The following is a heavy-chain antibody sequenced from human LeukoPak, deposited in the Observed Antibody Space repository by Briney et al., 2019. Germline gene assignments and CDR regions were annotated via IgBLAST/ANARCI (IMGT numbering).Heavy chain of an antibody. Sequence: GGSLRLSCAASGFTFSSYAMSWVRQAPGKGLEWVSAISGSGGSTYYADSVKGRFTISRDNAKNSLYLQMNSLRAEDTAVYYCARGKTKLLWAKTYYYYGMDVWGQGTTVTVSS. D-gene: IGHD2-2*01. CDR3: ARGKTKLLWAKTYYYYGMDV. V-gene: IGHV3-23*01. CDR1: GFTFSSYA. CDR2: ISGSGGST. J-gene: IGHJ6*02.